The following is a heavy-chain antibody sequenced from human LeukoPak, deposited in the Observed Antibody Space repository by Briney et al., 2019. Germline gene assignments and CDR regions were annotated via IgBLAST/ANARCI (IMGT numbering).Heavy chain of an antibody. V-gene: IGHV3-23*01. CDR2: ISGSGGST. Sequence: PGGSLRLSCAASGFTFSSYAMSWVRQAPGKGLEWVPAISGSGGSTYYADSVKGRFTISRDNSKNTLYLQMNSLRAEDTAVYYCASLYYGDSDYWGQGTLVTVSS. CDR1: GFTFSSYA. CDR3: ASLYYGDSDY. J-gene: IGHJ4*02. D-gene: IGHD4-17*01.